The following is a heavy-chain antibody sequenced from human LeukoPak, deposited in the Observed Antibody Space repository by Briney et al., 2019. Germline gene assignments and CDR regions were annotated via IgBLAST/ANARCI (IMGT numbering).Heavy chain of an antibody. J-gene: IGHJ4*02. V-gene: IGHV3-48*01. Sequence: GGSLRLSCAASGFTFSTYSMNWVRPAPGKGLEWVSFISAGGSTLYYADSVKGRFTISRYNAKNSLYLQMNSVRAEDTAVYYCARDPGYSSGWFDYWGQGDLVTVSS. CDR3: ARDPGYSSGWFDY. CDR1: GFTFSTYS. D-gene: IGHD6-19*01. CDR2: ISAGGSTL.